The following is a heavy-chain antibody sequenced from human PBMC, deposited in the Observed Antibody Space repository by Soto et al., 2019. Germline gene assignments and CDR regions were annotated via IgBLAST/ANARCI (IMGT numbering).Heavy chain of an antibody. V-gene: IGHV1-69*01. CDR1: GGTFSSYA. J-gene: IGHJ6*02. D-gene: IGHD3-22*01. CDR2: IIPIFGTA. CDR3: ARGPYYYDSSGYLEDTLKRMGGGKYYYYGMDV. Sequence: QVQLVQSGAEVKKPGSSVKVSCKASGGTFSSYAISWVRQAPGQGLEWMGGIIPIFGTANYAQKFQGRVTITADEATSTAYMELSSLRSEDTAVYYCARGPYYYDSSGYLEDTLKRMGGGKYYYYGMDVWGQGTTVTVSS.